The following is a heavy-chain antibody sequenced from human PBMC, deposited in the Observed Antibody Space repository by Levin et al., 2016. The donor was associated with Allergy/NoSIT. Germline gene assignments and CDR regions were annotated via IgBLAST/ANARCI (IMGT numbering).Heavy chain of an antibody. CDR3: ARDWAFYGLPGTQDYYYYGMDV. Sequence: WIRQPPGKGLEWVSVIYSGGSTYYADSVKGRFTISRDNSKNTLYLQMNSLRAEDTAVYYCARDWAFYGLPGTQDYYYYGMDVWGQGTTVTVSS. CDR2: IYSGGST. V-gene: IGHV3-66*01. D-gene: IGHD4-17*01. J-gene: IGHJ6*02.